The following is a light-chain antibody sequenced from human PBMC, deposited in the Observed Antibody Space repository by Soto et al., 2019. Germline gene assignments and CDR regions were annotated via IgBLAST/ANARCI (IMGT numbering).Light chain of an antibody. V-gene: IGKV1-5*03. J-gene: IGKJ1*01. CDR1: QSISRW. CDR3: QEYNSYPWT. Sequence: DIQMTQSPSTLSASVGDRVTITCRASQSISRWLAWYQQKPGKAPKLLTYKASSLESGVPSRLSGSGSGAAFIRGNSGLPPYDVATYYGQEYNSYPWTFGQGPKVEVK. CDR2: KAS.